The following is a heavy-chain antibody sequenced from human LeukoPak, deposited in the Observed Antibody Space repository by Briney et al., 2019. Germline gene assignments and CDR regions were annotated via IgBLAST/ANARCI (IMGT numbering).Heavy chain of an antibody. V-gene: IGHV3-23*01. D-gene: IGHD1-26*01. Sequence: GGSLRLSCAASGFTFSTYGMTWVRQAPGKGLEWVSTIGDTGDSTYYADSVKGRFIISRDNSESTLFLQMNGLRAEDTAVYYCARDKIVGATHFDYWGQGTLVTVSS. J-gene: IGHJ4*02. CDR2: IGDTGDST. CDR1: GFTFSTYG. CDR3: ARDKIVGATHFDY.